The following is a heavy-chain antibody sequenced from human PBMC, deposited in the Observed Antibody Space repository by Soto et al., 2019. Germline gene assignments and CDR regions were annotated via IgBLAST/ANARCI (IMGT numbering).Heavy chain of an antibody. Sequence: GGSLRLSCAASGFTFSNAWMSWVRQAPGKGLEWVGRIKSKTDVGTSDYAAPVKGRFTISRDDSKNTLYLQMNSLKTKDTAVYYCTASSDVWSGYLHIDHWGRGTLVTVSS. CDR2: IKSKTDVGTS. CDR1: GFTFSNAW. J-gene: IGHJ2*01. D-gene: IGHD3-3*01. CDR3: TASSDVWSGYLHIDH. V-gene: IGHV3-15*01.